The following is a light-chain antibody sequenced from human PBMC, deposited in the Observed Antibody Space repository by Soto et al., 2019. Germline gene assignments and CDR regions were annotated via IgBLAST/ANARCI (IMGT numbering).Light chain of an antibody. CDR3: AACDDSLSGPV. Sequence: QSALTQPPSASGTPGQRVTISCSGSSSNIGSNYVYWYQQLPGTAPKLLIYRNNQRPSGVPDRFSGSKSGTSASLAISGLRSEDEADYYCAACDDSLSGPVFGGGTKLTVL. V-gene: IGLV1-47*01. J-gene: IGLJ2*01. CDR1: SSNIGSNY. CDR2: RNN.